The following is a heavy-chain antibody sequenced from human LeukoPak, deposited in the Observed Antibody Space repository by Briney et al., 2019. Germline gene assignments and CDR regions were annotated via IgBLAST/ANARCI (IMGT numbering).Heavy chain of an antibody. CDR3: AKVGGIVVVVAAGGAFDI. Sequence: PGGSLRLSCAASGFTFSNYGMSWVRHAPGKGLEWVSAISGSGGSTYYADSVKGRFTISRDNSKNTLYLQMNSLRAEDTAVYYCAKVGGIVVVVAAGGAFDIWGQGTMVTVSS. V-gene: IGHV3-23*01. D-gene: IGHD2-15*01. J-gene: IGHJ3*02. CDR1: GFTFSNYG. CDR2: ISGSGGST.